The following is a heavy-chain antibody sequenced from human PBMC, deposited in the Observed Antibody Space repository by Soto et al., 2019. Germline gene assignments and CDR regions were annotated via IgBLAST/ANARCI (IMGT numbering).Heavy chain of an antibody. CDR1: RFTFSSYA. CDR3: ARLDCSSTSCPHYYYGMDV. V-gene: IGHV3-30-3*01. Sequence: PVGSLRLSCAASRFTFSSYAMHWVRQAPGKGLEWVAVISYDGSNKYYADSVKGRFTISRDNSKNTLYLQMNSLRAEDTAVYYCARLDCSSTSCPHYYYGMDVWGQGTTVTVSS. D-gene: IGHD2-2*01. CDR2: ISYDGSNK. J-gene: IGHJ6*02.